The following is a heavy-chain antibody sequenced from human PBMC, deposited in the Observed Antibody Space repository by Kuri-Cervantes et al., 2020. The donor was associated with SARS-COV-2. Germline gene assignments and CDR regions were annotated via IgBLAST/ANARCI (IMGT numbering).Heavy chain of an antibody. V-gene: IGHV4-34*01. Sequence: GSLRLSCAVYGGSFSGYQWSWIRQPPGKGLEWIGEINHSGSTNYNPSLKSRDTISVDTSKNQFSLKLSSVTAADTAVYYCARFSAAAGQRTFDYWGQGTLVTVSS. CDR3: ARFSAAAGQRTFDY. CDR1: GGSFSGYQ. D-gene: IGHD6-13*01. CDR2: INHSGST. J-gene: IGHJ4*02.